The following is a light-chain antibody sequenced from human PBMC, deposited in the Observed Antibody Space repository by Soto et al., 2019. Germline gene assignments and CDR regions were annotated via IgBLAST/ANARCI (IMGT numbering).Light chain of an antibody. J-gene: IGLJ2*01. CDR3: SSSTSISTLV. CDR2: EVN. CDR1: SSDVGGYQH. Sequence: QSALTQPASVSGSPGQSITISCTGTSSDVGGYQHVSWYQQHPGKAPKVMIYEVNNRPSGVSNRFSGSKSGNTASLTISGLTSEDEADYYCSSSTSISTLVFGGGTKVTVL. V-gene: IGLV2-14*01.